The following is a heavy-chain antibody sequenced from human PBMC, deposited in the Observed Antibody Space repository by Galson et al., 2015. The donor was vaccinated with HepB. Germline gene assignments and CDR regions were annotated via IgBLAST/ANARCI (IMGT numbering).Heavy chain of an antibody. CDR3: GRGSLIRPRSVVEY. V-gene: IGHV1-2*02. CDR2: INVNNGDT. D-gene: IGHD2-8*01. CDR1: GYTFTGYY. J-gene: IGHJ4*02. Sequence: SVKVSCKASGYTFTGYYMHWLRQAPGQGLECMGWINVNNGDTSYAPKFQGRITMTRDTSISTVYVELNMLRSDDTAMYYCGRGSLIRPRSVVEYWDQGALVTVSS.